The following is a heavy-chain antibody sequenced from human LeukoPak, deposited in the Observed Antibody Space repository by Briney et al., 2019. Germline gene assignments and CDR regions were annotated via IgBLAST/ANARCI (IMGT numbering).Heavy chain of an antibody. CDR3: ARGLGITIFGVVTHPFDY. D-gene: IGHD3-3*01. Sequence: PSETLSLTCAVYGGSFSSYYWSWIRQPPGKGLEWIGEINHSGSTNYNPSLKSRVTISVDTSKNQFSLKLSSVTAADTAVYYCARGLGITIFGVVTHPFDYWGQGTLVTVSS. J-gene: IGHJ4*02. CDR2: INHSGST. CDR1: GGSFSSYY. V-gene: IGHV4-34*01.